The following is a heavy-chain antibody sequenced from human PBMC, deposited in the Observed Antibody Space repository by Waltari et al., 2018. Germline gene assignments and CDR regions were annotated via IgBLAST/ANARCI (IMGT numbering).Heavy chain of an antibody. J-gene: IGHJ4*02. CDR2: SNPRGNVI. CDR3: IKDAYGPNDY. CDR1: GFTVTTYW. V-gene: IGHV3-74*01. Sequence: EVQLVESGGGLVLPGGSLRLSCAASGFTVTTYWMHWVRQAPGKGLVGVSRSNPRGNVINYADSVKGRFTISRDIAKNTLHLQMSSLRAEDTAIYYCIKDAYGPNDYWGQGALVTVSS. D-gene: IGHD3-10*01.